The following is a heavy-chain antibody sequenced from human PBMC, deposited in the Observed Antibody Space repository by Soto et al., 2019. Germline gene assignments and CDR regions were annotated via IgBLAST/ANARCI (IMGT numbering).Heavy chain of an antibody. V-gene: IGHV3-23*01. CDR2: ISGSGGST. J-gene: IGHJ6*02. D-gene: IGHD2-2*01. CDR1: GFTFSSHA. CDR3: AKDEVVVVPAATQYYYYYYGMDV. Sequence: GGSLRLSCAASGFTFSSHAMSWVRQAPGKGLEWVSAISGSGGSTYYADSVKGRFTISRDNSKNTLYLQMNSLRADDTAVYYCAKDEVVVVPAATQYYYYYYGMDVWGQGTTVTVSS.